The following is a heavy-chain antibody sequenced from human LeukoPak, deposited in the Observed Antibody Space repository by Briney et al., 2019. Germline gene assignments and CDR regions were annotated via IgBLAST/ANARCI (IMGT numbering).Heavy chain of an antibody. D-gene: IGHD1-26*01. V-gene: IGHV3-49*04. J-gene: IGHJ4*02. CDR1: GFTFGEYA. CDR2: IRTKAYGGTT. CDR3: ARELSGSYYDFDY. Sequence: GGSLRLSCTASGFTFGEYAMSWVRQAPGKGLEWVGFIRTKAYGGTTEYAASVKGRFTISRDDSKSIVYLQMNSLKTEDTAVYYCARELSGSYYDFDYWGQGTLVTVSS.